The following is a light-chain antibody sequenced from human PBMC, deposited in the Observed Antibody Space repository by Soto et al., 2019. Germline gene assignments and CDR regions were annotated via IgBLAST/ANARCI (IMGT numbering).Light chain of an antibody. CDR1: QSVSSN. Sequence: IVMTQSPATLSVSPGERATLSCRASQSVSSNLAWYQQKPGQAPRLLIYGASSRATGIPDRFSGSGYGTDFTLTISSLEPEDFAVYYCQQRSYRPTFGQGTRLEI. CDR2: GAS. CDR3: QQRSYRPT. J-gene: IGKJ5*01. V-gene: IGKV3-11*01.